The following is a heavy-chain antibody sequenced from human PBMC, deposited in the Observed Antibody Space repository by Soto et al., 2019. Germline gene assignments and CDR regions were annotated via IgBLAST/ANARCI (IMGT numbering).Heavy chain of an antibody. Sequence: QTLSLTCVISGDSVSSNSAGWKWTRQSPSRGLEWLGRTYYKSKWNNDYALSVKSRITINPDTSKNQFSLHLYSVTPEDTAVYYRTGITWFRGMDVWGQGTPVTVSS. J-gene: IGHJ6*02. V-gene: IGHV6-1*01. CDR1: GDSVSSNSAG. CDR2: TYYKSKWNN. D-gene: IGHD3-10*01. CDR3: TGITWFRGMDV.